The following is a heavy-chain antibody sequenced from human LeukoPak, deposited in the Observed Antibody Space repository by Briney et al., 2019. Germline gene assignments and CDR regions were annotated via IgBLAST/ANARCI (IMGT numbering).Heavy chain of an antibody. Sequence: PGGSLRLSCAASGFGFSNFWMSWVRQAPGKGLEWVANIKEDGIEKRYVDSLKGRFAISRDNAKHSLYLQMNSLRVEDTAVYFCARERPDYYRASTGDYKAFEYWGQGTLVTVSS. CDR3: ARERPDYYRASTGDYKAFEY. V-gene: IGHV3-7*01. CDR1: GFGFSNFW. J-gene: IGHJ4*02. CDR2: IKEDGIEK. D-gene: IGHD3-9*01.